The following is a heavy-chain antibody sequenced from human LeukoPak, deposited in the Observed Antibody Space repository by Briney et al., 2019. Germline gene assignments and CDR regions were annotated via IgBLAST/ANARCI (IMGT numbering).Heavy chain of an antibody. CDR2: LSGDGSST. D-gene: IGHD4-17*01. CDR1: GGSISSSPYY. V-gene: IGHV3-74*03. J-gene: IGHJ4*02. CDR3: ARASTTVPNLLDN. Sequence: ETLSLTCSVSGGSISSSPYYWGWVRQAPGKGLLWVSRLSGDGSSTKYADSLKGRFTISRDNAKNTLYLQMNSLRAEDTAVYFCARASTTVPNLLDNWGQGTLVTVSS.